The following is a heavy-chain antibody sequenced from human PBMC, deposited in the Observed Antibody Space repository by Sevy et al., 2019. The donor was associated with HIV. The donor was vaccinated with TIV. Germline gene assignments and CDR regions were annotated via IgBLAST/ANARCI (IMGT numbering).Heavy chain of an antibody. J-gene: IGHJ3*02. V-gene: IGHV3-66*02. CDR1: GFTVSDNY. CDR3: AGSVTSDSFDI. D-gene: IGHD3-10*01. Sequence: GGSLRLSCAASGFTVSDNYMSWVRQAPGKGLEWISLIYSGGSTYYTDSVKGRFTISRDNSKNTLYLKMDSLRAEDTAVYYWAGSVTSDSFDIWGQGTMVTVSS. CDR2: IYSGGST.